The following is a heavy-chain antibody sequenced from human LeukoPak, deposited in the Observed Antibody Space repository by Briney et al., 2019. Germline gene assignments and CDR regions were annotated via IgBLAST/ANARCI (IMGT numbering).Heavy chain of an antibody. J-gene: IGHJ3*02. CDR3: TVPPTGDTPDAFDM. CDR2: IRSKAYGGTT. Sequence: GGSLRLSCKTSGLTFGDYPMSWVRQAPGKGLEWVAFIRSKAYGGTTEYAASVKARFIISRDDSKSIAYLQMNSLKTEDTAVYYCTVPPTGDTPDAFDMWGQGTMVTVS. V-gene: IGHV3-49*04. D-gene: IGHD7-27*01. CDR1: GLTFGDYP.